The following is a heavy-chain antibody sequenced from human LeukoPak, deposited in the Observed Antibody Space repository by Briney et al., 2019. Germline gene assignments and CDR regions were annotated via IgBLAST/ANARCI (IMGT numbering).Heavy chain of an antibody. D-gene: IGHD1-26*01. Sequence: QPGGSLRLSCAASGFTVSSNYMSWVRQAPGKGLEWVSVIYSGGSTYYADSVKGRFTISRDNSKNTLYLQMNSLRAEDTAVYYCARDQVVGAPGAFDIWSQGTMVTVSS. J-gene: IGHJ3*02. CDR1: GFTVSSNY. CDR2: IYSGGST. V-gene: IGHV3-53*01. CDR3: ARDQVVGAPGAFDI.